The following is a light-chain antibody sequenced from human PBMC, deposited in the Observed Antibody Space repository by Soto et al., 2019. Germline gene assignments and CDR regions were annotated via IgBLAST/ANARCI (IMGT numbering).Light chain of an antibody. Sequence: QSALTQPRSVSGSPGQSVTISCSGTGSDVGGYEYVSWYQQHPGEAPKLMIYDVIKRPSGVPDRFSGSKSGNTASLTISGLQAEDEADYYCFSYAGSYTWVFGGGTQLTVL. CDR2: DVI. J-gene: IGLJ3*02. CDR3: FSYAGSYTWV. V-gene: IGLV2-11*01. CDR1: GSDVGGYEY.